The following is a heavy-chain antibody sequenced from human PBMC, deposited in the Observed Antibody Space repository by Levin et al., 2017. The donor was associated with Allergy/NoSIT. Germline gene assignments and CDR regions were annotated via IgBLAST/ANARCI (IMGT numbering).Heavy chain of an antibody. CDR2: ISGSDGST. Sequence: GGSLRLSCAASGFTFNSYAMSWVRQAPGKGLEWVSAISGSDGSTYYADSMKGRFTISRDSSKNSLFLQMNSLRAEDTAVYYCAKDGYYSSGWYYFDYWGPGTLVTVSS. CDR3: AKDGYYSSGWYYFDY. CDR1: GFTFNSYA. J-gene: IGHJ4*02. V-gene: IGHV3-23*01. D-gene: IGHD6-19*01.